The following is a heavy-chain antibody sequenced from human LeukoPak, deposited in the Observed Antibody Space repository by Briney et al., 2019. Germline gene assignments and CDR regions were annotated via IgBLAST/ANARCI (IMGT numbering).Heavy chain of an antibody. D-gene: IGHD4-17*01. V-gene: IGHV3-23*01. J-gene: IGHJ4*02. CDR3: AKHQDWTVTVPDY. CDR2: INGSGVDT. CDR1: GFTFRNYA. Sequence: GGSLRLSCAASGFTFRNYAMSWVRQAPGKGLEWVSTINGSGVDTDYADSVKDRFPISRDNSRNTLYLQMNSLRAEATAVYYCAKHQDWTVTVPDYWGQGTLVTVSS.